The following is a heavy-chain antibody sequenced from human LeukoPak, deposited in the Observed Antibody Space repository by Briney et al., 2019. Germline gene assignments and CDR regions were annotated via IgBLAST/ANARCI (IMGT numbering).Heavy chain of an antibody. V-gene: IGHV3-11*01. Sequence: PGGSLRLSCAASGFTFSDYYMSWIRQAPGKGLEWVSYISSSGSTIYYADSVKGRFTISRDNAKNSLYLQMNSLRAEDTAVYYCARDEGADSWSGYSYYYYGMDVWGQGTTVTVSS. D-gene: IGHD3-3*01. CDR1: GFTFSDYY. J-gene: IGHJ6*02. CDR3: ARDEGADSWSGYSYYYYGMDV. CDR2: ISSSGSTI.